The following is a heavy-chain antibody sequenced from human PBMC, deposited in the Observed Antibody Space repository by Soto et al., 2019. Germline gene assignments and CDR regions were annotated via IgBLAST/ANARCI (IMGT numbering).Heavy chain of an antibody. D-gene: IGHD1-26*01. CDR3: AKEATNINNFDY. J-gene: IGHJ4*02. CDR1: GFTFDNYE. V-gene: IGHV3-48*03. Sequence: PGWSLRLSCAASGFTFDNYEMNWFRQAPGKGLEWVSYISSSGSNMNYADSVKGRFTISRDNAKNSLYLQMNSLRAEDTAVYYCAKEATNINNFDYWGQGTLVTVSS. CDR2: ISSSGSNM.